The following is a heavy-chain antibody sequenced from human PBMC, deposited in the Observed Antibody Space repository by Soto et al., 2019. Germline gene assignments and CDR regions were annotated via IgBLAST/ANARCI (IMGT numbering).Heavy chain of an antibody. Sequence: QHGGSLRISCAAGGFTFSSYWMHWVRQAPGKGLVWVSRINSDGSSTSYADSVKGRFTISRDNAKNTLYLQMNSLRAEDTAVYYCARDLLLWFGEPSDAFDIWGQGTMVTVSS. V-gene: IGHV3-74*01. D-gene: IGHD3-10*01. CDR1: GFTFSSYW. CDR3: ARDLLLWFGEPSDAFDI. CDR2: INSDGSST. J-gene: IGHJ3*02.